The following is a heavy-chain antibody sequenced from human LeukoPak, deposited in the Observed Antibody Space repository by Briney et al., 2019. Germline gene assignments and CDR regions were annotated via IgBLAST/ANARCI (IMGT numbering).Heavy chain of an antibody. CDR2: ISYDGSNK. CDR3: ARGPYSGSYYFDY. J-gene: IGHJ4*02. Sequence: GGSLRLSCAASGFTFSSYAMHWVRQAPGKGLEWVAVISYDGSNKYYADSVKGRFTISRDNSKNTLYLQMNSLRAEDTAVYYRARGPYSGSYYFDYWGQGTLVTVSS. D-gene: IGHD1-26*01. V-gene: IGHV3-30-3*01. CDR1: GFTFSSYA.